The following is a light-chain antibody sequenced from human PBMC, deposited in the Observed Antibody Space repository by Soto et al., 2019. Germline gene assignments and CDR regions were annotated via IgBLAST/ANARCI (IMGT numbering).Light chain of an antibody. V-gene: IGLV2-8*01. CDR2: EVS. Sequence: QSALTQPPSASGSPGQSVTISCTGTSSDVGGYNYVSWYQHHPGKAPKLMIYEVSKRPSGVPDRFSGSKSGNTASLTVSGLKAEDEADYYCSSYAGINTLVFGGGTKLTVL. CDR3: SSYAGINTLV. J-gene: IGLJ2*01. CDR1: SSDVGGYNY.